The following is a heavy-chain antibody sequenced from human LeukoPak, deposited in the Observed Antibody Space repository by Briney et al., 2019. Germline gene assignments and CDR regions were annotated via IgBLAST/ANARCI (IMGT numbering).Heavy chain of an antibody. CDR2: VNPNSGGT. J-gene: IGHJ4*02. CDR3: VTTPTVTGAFISFDY. Sequence: ASVKVSCKASRYTFTDYYMHWVRQAPGQGLEWMGWVNPNSGGTNYAQKFQGRVTMTRDTSISTAYMELNRLRSDDTAVYYCVTTPTVTGAFISFDYWGQGTLVTVSS. D-gene: IGHD4-11*01. V-gene: IGHV1-2*02. CDR1: RYTFTDYY.